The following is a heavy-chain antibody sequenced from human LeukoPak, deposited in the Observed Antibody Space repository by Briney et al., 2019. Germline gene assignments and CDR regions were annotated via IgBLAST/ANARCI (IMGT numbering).Heavy chain of an antibody. CDR3: ARVSYYYDSSGYLYTPTFDY. J-gene: IGHJ4*02. V-gene: IGHV4-59*12. D-gene: IGHD3-22*01. CDR1: GGSISSYY. CDR2: IYYSGTT. Sequence: SETLSLTCTVSGGSISSYYWSWIRQPPGKGPEWIGYIYYSGTTNYNPSLKSRVTISVDTSKNQFSLKLSSVTAADTAVYYCARVSYYYDSSGYLYTPTFDYWGQGTLVTVSS.